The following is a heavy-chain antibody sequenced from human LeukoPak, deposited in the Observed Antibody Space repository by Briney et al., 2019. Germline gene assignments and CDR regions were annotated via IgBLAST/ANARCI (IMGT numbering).Heavy chain of an antibody. V-gene: IGHV1-46*01. D-gene: IGHD4-17*01. CDR3: ASKPHSATSSTGDDFGDFTLDY. Sequence: ASVKVSCKASGYTFTSHYMHWVRQAPGQGLEWMGLINPSGSSTLYAQKFQGRVTMTRDTSTSTAYMELSSLRSEDTAVYYCASKPHSATSSTGDDFGDFTLDYWGQGTLVTVSS. J-gene: IGHJ4*02. CDR1: GYTFTSHY. CDR2: INPSGSST.